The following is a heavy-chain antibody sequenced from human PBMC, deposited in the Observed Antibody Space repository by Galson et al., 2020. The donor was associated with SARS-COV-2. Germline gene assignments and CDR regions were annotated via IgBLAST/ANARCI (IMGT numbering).Heavy chain of an antibody. CDR2: IYPGDSDT. CDR3: ARHRVYGGYPYDAFDI. V-gene: IGHV5-51*01. D-gene: IGHD3-22*01. Sequence: KIGESLKISCKGSGYSFTSYWIGWVRQMPGKGLEWMEIIYPGDSDTRYSPSFQGQVTISADKSLSTAYLQWSSLKASDTAMYYWARHRVYGGYPYDAFDIWGQGTMVAVSS. CDR1: GYSFTSYW. J-gene: IGHJ3*02.